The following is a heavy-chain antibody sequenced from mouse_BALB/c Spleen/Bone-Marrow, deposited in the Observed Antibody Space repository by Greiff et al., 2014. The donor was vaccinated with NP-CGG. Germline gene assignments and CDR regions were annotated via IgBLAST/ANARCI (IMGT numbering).Heavy chain of an antibody. J-gene: IGHJ4*01. Sequence: EVNVVESGGGLVKPGGSLKLSCAASGFTFSSYSMSWVRQTPEKRLEWVATISSGGSYTYYPDSVKGRFTISRDKAKNTMYLQMSNLKSEDTAMYYCTRDVKGNYDYAMDYWGQGTSVTVSS. CDR2: ISSGGSYT. CDR1: GFTFSSYS. CDR3: TRDVKGNYDYAMDY. D-gene: IGHD2-1*01. V-gene: IGHV5-6-4*01.